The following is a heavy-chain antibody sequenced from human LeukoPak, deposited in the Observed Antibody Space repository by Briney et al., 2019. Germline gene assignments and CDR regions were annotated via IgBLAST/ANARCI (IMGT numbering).Heavy chain of an antibody. J-gene: IGHJ4*02. V-gene: IGHV5-51*01. CDR1: GCSFTSYW. Sequence: GESLKISCKGPGCSFTSYWIGWVRQMPGKGLEWMGIIYPSDSDTRYSPSFQGQVTISADKSISTAYLQWSSLKASDTAMYYCARGSSGLQYYFDYWGQGTLVTVSS. D-gene: IGHD3-22*01. CDR3: ARGSSGLQYYFDY. CDR2: IYPSDSDT.